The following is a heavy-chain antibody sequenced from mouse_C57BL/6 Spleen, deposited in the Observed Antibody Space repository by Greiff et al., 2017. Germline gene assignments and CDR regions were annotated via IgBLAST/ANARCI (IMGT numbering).Heavy chain of an antibody. CDR3: AITTVVEGYFDV. V-gene: IGHV14-2*01. CDR2: IDPEDGET. Sequence: EVQLQQSGAELVKPGASVKLSCTASGFNIKDYYMHWVKQRTEQGLEWIGRIDPEDGETKYAPKFPGKATITADTSSNTAYLQLSSLTSEDTAVYYCAITTVVEGYFDVWGTGTTVTVSS. D-gene: IGHD1-1*01. CDR1: GFNIKDYY. J-gene: IGHJ1*03.